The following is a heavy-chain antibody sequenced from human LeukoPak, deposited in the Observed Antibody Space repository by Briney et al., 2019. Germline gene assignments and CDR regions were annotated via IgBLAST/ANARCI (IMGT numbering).Heavy chain of an antibody. CDR3: ARLIIGSTTAGY. Sequence: PSETLSLTCSVSGGSVSSSIDYWAWIRQPPGTGLEWIGSVYYRGFTYYNPSFGSRVSISIDTSKNQFSLMLSSVTAADTAVYYCARLIIGSTTAGYWGQGTLFTVSS. J-gene: IGHJ4*02. CDR1: GGSVSSSIDY. CDR2: VYYRGFT. D-gene: IGHD2/OR15-2a*01. V-gene: IGHV4-39*07.